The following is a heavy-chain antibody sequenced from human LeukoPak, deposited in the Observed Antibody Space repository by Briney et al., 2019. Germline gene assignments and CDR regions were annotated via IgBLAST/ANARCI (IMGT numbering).Heavy chain of an antibody. J-gene: IGHJ6*03. CDR2: ISISSYI. V-gene: IGHV3-21*01. Sequence: GGSLRLSCAASGFTFSSYSMNWVRQAPGKGLEWVSSISISSYIYYADSVKGRFTISRDNAKNSLYLQMNSLRAEDTAVYYCAGGDGPNMVRGPNQAYYYYYMDVWGKGTTVTVSS. CDR3: AGGDGPNMVRGPNQAYYYYYMDV. D-gene: IGHD3-10*01. CDR1: GFTFSSYS.